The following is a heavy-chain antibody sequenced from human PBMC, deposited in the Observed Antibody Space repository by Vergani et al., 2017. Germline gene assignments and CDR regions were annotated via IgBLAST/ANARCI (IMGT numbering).Heavy chain of an antibody. CDR1: GFTFDDYA. J-gene: IGHJ4*02. CDR2: ITWVGSKS. Sequence: EVQLVESGGAVVQPGGSLRLSCAASGFTFDDYAMHWVRQAPGKGLEWVCFITWVGSKSYYADSVKGRFTFSRDNSKNSLYLQMNSLRTEDTAWYYCAKGRVKLNWNDKGWGHGGGGTLVTVFS. D-gene: IGHD1-1*01. CDR3: AKGRVKLNWNDKGWGH. V-gene: IGHV3-43D*03.